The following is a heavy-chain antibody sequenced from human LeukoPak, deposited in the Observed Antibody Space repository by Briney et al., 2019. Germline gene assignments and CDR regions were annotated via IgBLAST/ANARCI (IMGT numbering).Heavy chain of an antibody. CDR3: ASSSWWSGPPRFDP. J-gene: IGHJ5*02. CDR2: ISYDGSNK. V-gene: IGHV3-30*03. CDR1: GFTFSSYG. Sequence: GGSLRLSCAASGFTFSSYGMHWVRQAPGKGLEWVAVISYDGSNKYYADSVKGRFTISRDNAKNTLYLQMDTLRAEDTALYYCASSSWWSGPPRFDPWGQGTLVTVSS. D-gene: IGHD3-3*01.